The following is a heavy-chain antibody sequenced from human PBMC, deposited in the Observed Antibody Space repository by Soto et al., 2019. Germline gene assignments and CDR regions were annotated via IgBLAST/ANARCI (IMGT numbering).Heavy chain of an antibody. CDR3: GKDAPPYSSGWEVDY. D-gene: IGHD6-19*01. CDR2: INISGDRT. CDR1: GFTFSNYA. Sequence: EVQLLESGGGLVQPGGSLRLSCAASGFTFSNYAMTWVRRAPGKGLEWVSVINISGDRTYHADSVKGRFTISRDNSKNTVYLQMNRLRAEDTAVYYCGKDAPPYSSGWEVDYWGQGTQVTVSS. V-gene: IGHV3-23*01. J-gene: IGHJ4*02.